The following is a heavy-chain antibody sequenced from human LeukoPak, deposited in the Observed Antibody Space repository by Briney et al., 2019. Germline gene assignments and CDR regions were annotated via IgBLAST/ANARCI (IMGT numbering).Heavy chain of an antibody. D-gene: IGHD1-26*01. J-gene: IGHJ4*02. CDR1: GYTFTGYY. CDR3: ARDSARYSGSYYY. Sequence: GASVKVSCKASGYTFTGYYMHWVRQAPGQGLEWMGWINPNSGGTNHAQKFQGRVTMTRDTSISTAYMEPSRLRSDDTAVYYCARDSARYSGSYYYWGQGTLVTVSS. V-gene: IGHV1-2*02. CDR2: INPNSGGT.